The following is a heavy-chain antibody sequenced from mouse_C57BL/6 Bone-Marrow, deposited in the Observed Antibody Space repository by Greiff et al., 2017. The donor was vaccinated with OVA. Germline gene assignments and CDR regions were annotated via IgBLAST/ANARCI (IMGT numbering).Heavy chain of an antibody. CDR1: GFSINSDCY. V-gene: IGHV3-3*01. Sequence: EVQLQQSGPSLVRPSQTLSLTCTVTGFSINSDCYWIWIRQFPGNKLEYIGYTFYSGITYYNPSLESRTYITRDTSKNQFSLKLSSVTTEDTATYYCARDYDGYYVDYAMDYWGQGTSVTVSS. CDR3: ARDYDGYYVDYAMDY. D-gene: IGHD2-3*01. CDR2: TFYSGIT. J-gene: IGHJ4*01.